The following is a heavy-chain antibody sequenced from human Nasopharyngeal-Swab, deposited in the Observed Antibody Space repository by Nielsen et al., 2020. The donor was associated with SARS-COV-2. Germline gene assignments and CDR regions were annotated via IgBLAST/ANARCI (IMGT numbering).Heavy chain of an antibody. J-gene: IGHJ3*02. CDR3: ARDPRPLAAAGYLVAFDI. CDR1: GFTFSDYA. V-gene: IGHV3-30*04. D-gene: IGHD6-13*01. Sequence: LSLTCAASGFTFSDYAMNWVRQAPGKGLEWVALKSYDGTEKYYADSVKGRFTISRDNSKNTLYLQMNSLRPEDTAVYYCARDPRPLAAAGYLVAFDIWGQGTMVTVSS. CDR2: KSYDGTEK.